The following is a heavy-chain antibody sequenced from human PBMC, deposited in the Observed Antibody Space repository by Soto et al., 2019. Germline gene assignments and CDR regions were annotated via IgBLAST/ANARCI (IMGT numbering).Heavy chain of an antibody. J-gene: IGHJ6*03. CDR3: SRGILDSLTCYAYYYYYMDV. D-gene: IGHD3-9*01. CDR2: IYLNVTT. V-gene: IGHV4-4*02. Sequence: PSETLSLTCAVSSGSLSSRNWWTWVRQSPGKGLEWIGEIYLNVTTNYNPSLKSRVTISVDKSENQFSLKLNSVTAADTAVYYCSRGILDSLTCYAYYYYYMDVWGQGTTVTVSS. CDR1: SGSLSSRNW.